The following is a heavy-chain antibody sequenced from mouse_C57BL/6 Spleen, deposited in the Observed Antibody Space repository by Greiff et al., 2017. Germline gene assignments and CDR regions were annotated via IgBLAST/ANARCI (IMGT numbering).Heavy chain of an antibody. CDR3: TREGSTVVERVYFDY. J-gene: IGHJ2*01. CDR2: ISSGGDYI. Sequence: DVQLVESGEGLVKPGGSLKLSCAASGFTFSSYAMSWVRQTPEKRLEWVAYISSGGDYIYYADTVKGRFTISRDNARNTLYLQMSSLKSEDTAMYYCTREGSTVVERVYFDYWGQGTTLTVSS. V-gene: IGHV5-9-1*02. CDR1: GFTFSSYA. D-gene: IGHD1-1*01.